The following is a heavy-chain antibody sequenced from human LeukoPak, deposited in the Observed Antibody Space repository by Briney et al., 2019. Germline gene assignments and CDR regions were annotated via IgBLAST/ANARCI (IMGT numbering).Heavy chain of an antibody. V-gene: IGHV3-15*01. J-gene: IGHJ4*02. CDR2: IKSKTDGGTT. D-gene: IGHD3-22*01. Sequence: GGSLRLSCAASGFTFSNAWMSWVRQAPGKGLEWVGRIKSKTDGGTTDYAAPVKGRFTISRDDSKNTLYLQTNSLKTEDTAVYYCTTDSSMIVVVIPTFDYWGQGTLVTVSS. CDR1: GFTFSNAW. CDR3: TTDSSMIVVVIPTFDY.